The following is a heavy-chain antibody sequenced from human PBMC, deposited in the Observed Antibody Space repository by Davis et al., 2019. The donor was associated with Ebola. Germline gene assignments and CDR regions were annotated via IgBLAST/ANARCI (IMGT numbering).Heavy chain of an antibody. Sequence: ASVKVSCKASGYTFTSYAMHWVRQAPGQRLGWMGWINAGNGNTKYSQKFQGRVTITRDTSASTAYMELSSLRSEDTAVYYCAIGGMGFLGYCSSTSCSYYYYGMDVWGQGTTVTVSS. CDR1: GYTFTSYA. CDR2: INAGNGNT. V-gene: IGHV1-3*01. D-gene: IGHD2-2*01. CDR3: AIGGMGFLGYCSSTSCSYYYYGMDV. J-gene: IGHJ6*02.